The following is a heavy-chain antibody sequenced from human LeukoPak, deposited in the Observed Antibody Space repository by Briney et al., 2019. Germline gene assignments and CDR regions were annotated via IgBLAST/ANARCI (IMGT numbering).Heavy chain of an antibody. J-gene: IGHJ4*02. CDR2: SISGDNT. D-gene: IGHD1-26*01. Sequence: GGSLRLSCAASGFTVSSNYMSWVRQAPGKGLEWVSRVSISGDNTYYADSVKGRFTISRDNSKNTLYLQINSLRAEDTAVYYCARARTSGSFCDYWGQGTLVTVSS. V-gene: IGHV3-53*01. CDR1: GFTVSSNY. CDR3: ARARTSGSFCDY.